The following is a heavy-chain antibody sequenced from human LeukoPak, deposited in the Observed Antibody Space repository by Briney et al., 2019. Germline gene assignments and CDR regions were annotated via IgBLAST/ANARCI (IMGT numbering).Heavy chain of an antibody. V-gene: IGHV3-74*01. J-gene: IGHJ3*02. CDR2: IHSDGSST. CDR1: GFTFSNYW. D-gene: IGHD2-2*01. CDR3: ARGNAHAFDI. Sequence: GGSLRLSCAASGFTFSNYWMHWVRQAPGKGLVWVSRIHSDGSSTTSADSVKGRFTISRDNAVNTLYLQMNSLRAEDTAVYFCARGNAHAFDIWGQGTMVTVSS.